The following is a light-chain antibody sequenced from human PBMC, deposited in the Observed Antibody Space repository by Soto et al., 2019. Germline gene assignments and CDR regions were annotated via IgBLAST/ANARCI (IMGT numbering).Light chain of an antibody. CDR3: SSYTSTSTVV. J-gene: IGLJ2*01. CDR2: EVS. CDR1: SSDIGGYNY. Sequence: QSVLTQPASVSGSPGQSITISCTGTSSDIGGYNYVSWYQQHPGRAPKLMIFEVSNRPSGVSNRFSGSKSGNTASLTISVLQPEDEADYYCSSYTSTSTVVIGGGTKLTVL. V-gene: IGLV2-14*01.